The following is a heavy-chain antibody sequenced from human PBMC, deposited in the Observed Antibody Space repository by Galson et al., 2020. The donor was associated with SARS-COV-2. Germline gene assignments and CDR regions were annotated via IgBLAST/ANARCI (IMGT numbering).Heavy chain of an antibody. CDR3: AHRRPDSDDGGDDGDLYFSAFDV. D-gene: IGHD2-21*01. CDR1: GFSLTTSGVG. J-gene: IGHJ3*01. Sequence: SGPTLVKPTQTLTLTCTFSGFSLTTSGVGVGWIRQPPGKALEWLAIIYWDDDERYSPSLKNRLTITKDTSKNQVVLTMTNMDPVDTATYYCAHRRPDSDDGGDDGDLYFSAFDVWGQGTMVTVSS. V-gene: IGHV2-5*02. CDR2: IYWDDDE.